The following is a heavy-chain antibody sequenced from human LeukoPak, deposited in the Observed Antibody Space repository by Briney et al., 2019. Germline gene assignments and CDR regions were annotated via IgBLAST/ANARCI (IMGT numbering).Heavy chain of an antibody. CDR3: IRDYGAVGTTNAFDI. J-gene: IGHJ3*02. CDR2: INWNGGST. D-gene: IGHD1-14*01. Sequence: GGSLRLSCAASGFTFDDYGMSWVRHAPGKGLEWVTGINWNGGSTVYADSVKCRFTISRDNAKNSLYLQKNSLRVEDTAFYYCIRDYGAVGTTNAFDIWGQGTMVTVSS. V-gene: IGHV3-20*04. CDR1: GFTFDDYG.